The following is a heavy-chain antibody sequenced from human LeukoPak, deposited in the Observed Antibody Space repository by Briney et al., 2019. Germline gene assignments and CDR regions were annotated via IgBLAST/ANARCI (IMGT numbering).Heavy chain of an antibody. V-gene: IGHV4-30-2*01. CDR1: GGSLSSGGYS. Sequence: SETLSLTCAVSGGSLSSGGYSWGWIRQPPGKGLEWIGYIYHSGSTYYNPSLKSRVTISVDRSQNQFSLKLSSVTAADTAVYYCARVSNGSLLWAYFDYWGQGTLVTVSS. J-gene: IGHJ4*02. CDR3: ARVSNGSLLWAYFDY. CDR2: IYHSGST. D-gene: IGHD3-22*01.